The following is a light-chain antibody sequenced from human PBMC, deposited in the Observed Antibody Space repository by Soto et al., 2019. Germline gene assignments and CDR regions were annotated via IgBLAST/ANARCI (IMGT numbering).Light chain of an antibody. V-gene: IGLV2-14*01. CDR2: DVS. CDR3: SSYTTSSTL. CDR1: SSDVGGYNY. J-gene: IGLJ1*01. Sequence: QPVLTQPASVSGSPGQSITISCTGTSSDVGGYNYVSWYQQHPGKAPKLMIYDVSNRPSGVSDRFSGSKSGNTASLTISGLQAEDEAHYYCSSYTTSSTLFGTGTKLTVL.